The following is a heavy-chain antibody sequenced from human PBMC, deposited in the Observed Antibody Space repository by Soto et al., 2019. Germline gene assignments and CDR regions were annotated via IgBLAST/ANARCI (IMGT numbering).Heavy chain of an antibody. CDR3: ARDSYSSSPLPHNWFDP. CDR2: INPSGGST. V-gene: IGHV1-46*01. J-gene: IGHJ5*02. Sequence: ASVKVSCKASGYTFTSYYMHWVRQAPGQGLEWMGIINPSGGSTSYAQKFQGRVTMTRDTSTSTVYMELSSLRSEDTAVYYCARDSYSSSPLPHNWFDPWGQGTLVTVSS. D-gene: IGHD6-13*01. CDR1: GYTFTSYY.